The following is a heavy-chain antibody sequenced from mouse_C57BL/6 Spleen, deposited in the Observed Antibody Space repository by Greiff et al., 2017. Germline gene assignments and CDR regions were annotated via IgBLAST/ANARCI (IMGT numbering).Heavy chain of an antibody. D-gene: IGHD3-2*02. CDR1: GYTFTSYW. J-gene: IGHJ2*01. V-gene: IGHV1-53*01. CDR3: ARGGSGSYFDY. CDR2: INPSNGGT. Sequence: QVQLQQPGTELVKPGASVKLSCKASGYTFTSYWMHWVKQRPGQGLEWLGNINPSNGGTNYNEKFKSKATLTVDKASSTAYMPLSSLTSEASAVYYCARGGSGSYFDYWGQGTTLTVSS.